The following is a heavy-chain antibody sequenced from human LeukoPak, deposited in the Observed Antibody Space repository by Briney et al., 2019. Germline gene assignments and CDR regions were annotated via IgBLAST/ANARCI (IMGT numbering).Heavy chain of an antibody. J-gene: IGHJ4*02. CDR3: ARRDTSGYSYFDY. Sequence: GGSLRLSCAASGFTFSSYVMRWVRQAPGKGLEWVSSISGSGGSTYYADSVKGRFTISRDNSKNTVYLQMNSLRAEDTAVYYCARRDTSGYSYFDYWGQGTLVTVSA. CDR1: GFTFSSYV. D-gene: IGHD5-12*01. CDR2: ISGSGGST. V-gene: IGHV3-23*01.